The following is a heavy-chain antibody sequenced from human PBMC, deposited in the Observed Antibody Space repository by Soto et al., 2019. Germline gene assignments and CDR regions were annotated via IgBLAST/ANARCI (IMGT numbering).Heavy chain of an antibody. CDR2: IYYSGGT. CDR1: GGSIRSYY. V-gene: IGHV4-59*01. CDR3: ARGMALSGDDY. J-gene: IGHJ4*02. Sequence: PSETLSLTCTVSGGSIRSYYWSWIREPPGKGLEWIGYIYYSGGTNYNPSLKSRVTISVDTSKNQFSLKLSSVTAADTAVYYCARGMALSGDDYWGQGTLVTVSS.